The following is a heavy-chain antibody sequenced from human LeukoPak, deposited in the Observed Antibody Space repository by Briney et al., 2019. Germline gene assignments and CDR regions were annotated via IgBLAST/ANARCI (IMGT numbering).Heavy chain of an antibody. CDR3: AKGKTSSSGWAHFGY. J-gene: IGHJ4*02. V-gene: IGHV3-74*01. D-gene: IGHD6-19*01. Sequence: GGSLRLSCAASGFTFSNYWMHWVRQAPGKGLVWVSRINSDARSTSYADSVKGRFTISRDNAKNTLYLQMNSLRAEDTAVYYCAKGKTSSSGWAHFGYWGQGTLVTVSA. CDR2: INSDARST. CDR1: GFTFSNYW.